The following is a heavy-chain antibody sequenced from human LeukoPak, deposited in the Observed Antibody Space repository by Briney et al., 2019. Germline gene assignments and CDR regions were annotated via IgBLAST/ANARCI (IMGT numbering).Heavy chain of an antibody. J-gene: IGHJ4*02. CDR3: AHTRHGATPTRLDF. CDR1: GFSLTSGGEG. V-gene: IGHV2-5*02. CDR2: IYWDDDK. Sequence: SGPTLVNPTQTLTLTRSFSGFSLTSGGEGVAWIRQPPGKAPEWLALIYWDDDKRFRPSLQNRLTVSKDTSKNQVVLSMTKMDPLDTGTYYCAHTRHGATPTRLDFWGQGILVVVS. D-gene: IGHD4/OR15-4a*01.